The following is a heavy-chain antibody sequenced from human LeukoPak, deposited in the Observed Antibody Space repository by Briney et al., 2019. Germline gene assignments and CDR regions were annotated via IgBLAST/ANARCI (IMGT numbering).Heavy chain of an antibody. CDR3: ARHTSRGVDY. D-gene: IGHD2-2*01. CDR1: GGSVSSSTFY. Sequence: SETLSLTCTVSGGSVSSSTFYWGWIRQPPGKGLEWIGGIYYSGSTYYNPSLKSRVTISVDTSKNQFSLKLTSVTAADTAVYYCARHTSRGVDYWGQGTLVTVSS. J-gene: IGHJ4*02. CDR2: IYYSGST. V-gene: IGHV4-39*01.